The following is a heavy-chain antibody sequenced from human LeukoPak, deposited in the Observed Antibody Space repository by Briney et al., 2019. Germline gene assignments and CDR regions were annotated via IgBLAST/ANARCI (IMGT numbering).Heavy chain of an antibody. J-gene: IGHJ4*02. V-gene: IGHV3-15*01. CDR1: GFTFSDAW. CDR3: ATPPD. Sequence: GGSLRLSCAASGFTFSDAWKTWVRQAPGKGLEWVGRIQSKSSGGTTDYAAPVKGRFTISRDDSKNMLYLQMNSLKVEDTAIYYCATPPDWGQGTLVAVSS. CDR2: IQSKSSGGTT.